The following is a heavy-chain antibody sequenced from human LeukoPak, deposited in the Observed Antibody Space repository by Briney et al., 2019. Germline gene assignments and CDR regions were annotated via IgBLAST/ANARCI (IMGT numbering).Heavy chain of an antibody. D-gene: IGHD3-16*01. CDR3: ARDRSLGIIDY. V-gene: IGHV4-59*01. CDR2: IYYSGST. J-gene: IGHJ4*02. CDR1: GDPISSYY. Sequence: SETLSLTCIVSGDPISSYYWSWIRQPPGKELEWIGYIYYSGSTNYNPSLKSRVTISVDASKNHFSLKLSSVTAADTAVYYCARDRSLGIIDYWGEGTLVAVSS.